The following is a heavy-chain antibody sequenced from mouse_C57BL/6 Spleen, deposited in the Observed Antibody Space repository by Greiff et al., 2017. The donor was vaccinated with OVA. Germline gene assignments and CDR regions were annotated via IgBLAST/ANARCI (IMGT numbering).Heavy chain of an antibody. CDR1: GYNFKNSY. CDR3: ARAITTVGYWYFGV. D-gene: IGHD1-1*01. V-gene: IGHV14-3*01. Sequence: VQLQQSVAELVRPGASVKLSCTASGYNFKNSYMHWVKQRPEQGLEWIGRIDPANGNTKYTPKFQGKATITVDTSSNTAYLQLSSLTSEDTGIYCCARAITTVGYWYFGVWGTGTTVTVST. CDR2: IDPANGNT. J-gene: IGHJ1*03.